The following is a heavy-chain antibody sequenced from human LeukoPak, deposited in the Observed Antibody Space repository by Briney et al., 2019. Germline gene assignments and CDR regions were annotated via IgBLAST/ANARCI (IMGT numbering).Heavy chain of an antibody. CDR2: MSSSGDVT. CDR1: GFTFSFYA. D-gene: IGHD1-14*01. V-gene: IGHV3-23*01. Sequence: GGSLRLSCAASGFTFSFYAMSWVRQTPEKGLEWVASMSSSGDVTYYAASVKGRFTISRDNSRYTLYLQMNSLRVEDTAIYYCAKDRPNYHETNGHYHRRDGDSWGQGTLVTASS. J-gene: IGHJ5*01. CDR3: AKDRPNYHETNGHYHRRDGDS.